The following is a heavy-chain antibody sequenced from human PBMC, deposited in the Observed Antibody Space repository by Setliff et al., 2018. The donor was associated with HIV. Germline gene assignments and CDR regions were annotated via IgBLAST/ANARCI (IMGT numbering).Heavy chain of an antibody. Sequence: SVKVSCKSSGGTFSSYAITWVRQAPGQGLEWMGGIIPIFATANYAQKFQGRVTITADESTSTAYMELSSLRSEDTAVYYCARDSGSGWYGGDYWGQGTLVTVSS. V-gene: IGHV1-69*13. J-gene: IGHJ4*02. CDR2: IIPIFATA. CDR3: ARDSGSGWYGGDY. D-gene: IGHD6-19*01. CDR1: GGTFSSYA.